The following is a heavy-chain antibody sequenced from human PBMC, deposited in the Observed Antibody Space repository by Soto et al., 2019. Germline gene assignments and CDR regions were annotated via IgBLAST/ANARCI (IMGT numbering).Heavy chain of an antibody. V-gene: IGHV1-46*02. CDR2: INPNSGST. D-gene: IGHD6-6*01. CDR3: AREDLFVADY. CDR1: GYSFNDFY. J-gene: IGHJ4*02. Sequence: VQLVQSGAEVKKPGASMRISCKASGYSFNDFYMYWVRQAPGQGPEWMGMINPNSGSTTYAPKCQGRVTMTRERSATTVYMELRSLGSEDTAVYYCAREDLFVADYWGQGTLVIVSS.